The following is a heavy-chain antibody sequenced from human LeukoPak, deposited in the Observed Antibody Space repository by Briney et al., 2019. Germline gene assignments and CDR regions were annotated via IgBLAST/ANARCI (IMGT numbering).Heavy chain of an antibody. D-gene: IGHD2-15*01. CDR2: IYPGDSDT. CDR1: GYSFTSYW. J-gene: IGHJ4*02. Sequence: GESLKISCKGSGYSFTSYWIAWVRQMPGKGLECMGIIYPGDSDTNYSPSFQGQVTLSADKSISTAYLQWSSLKASDTAMYYCARQSHYCSGGTCYSYYFDYWGQGALVTVSS. V-gene: IGHV5-51*01. CDR3: ARQSHYCSGGTCYSYYFDY.